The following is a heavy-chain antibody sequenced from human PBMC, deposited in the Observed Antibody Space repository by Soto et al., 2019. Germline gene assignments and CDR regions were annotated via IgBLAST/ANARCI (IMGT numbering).Heavy chain of an antibody. CDR1: GFPFSIRW. CDR3: VGRDGYDWWGLFDY. Sequence: GGSLRLSCAASGFPFSIRWMHWVRQAPGKGLVWVARINGDGSVTTYADSVKGRFTISRDNAENTLLLQMNSLRAEDTGVYYCVGRDGYDWWGLFDYWGQGARFTVSS. D-gene: IGHD5-12*01. CDR2: INGDGSVT. J-gene: IGHJ4*02. V-gene: IGHV3-74*01.